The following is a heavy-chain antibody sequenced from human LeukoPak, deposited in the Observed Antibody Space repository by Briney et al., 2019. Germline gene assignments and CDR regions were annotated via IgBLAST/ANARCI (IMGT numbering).Heavy chain of an antibody. CDR3: ARSQSWGVATNDY. Sequence: ASVKVSCKASGYTFTSYGITWVRQAPGQGLEWMGWISAYNGNTDFAQKFQGRVTMTTDTSTSTAYMELRGLRSDDTAVYYCARSQSWGVATNDYWGQGTLLTVPS. V-gene: IGHV1-18*01. J-gene: IGHJ4*02. CDR1: GYTFTSYG. D-gene: IGHD5-12*01. CDR2: ISAYNGNT.